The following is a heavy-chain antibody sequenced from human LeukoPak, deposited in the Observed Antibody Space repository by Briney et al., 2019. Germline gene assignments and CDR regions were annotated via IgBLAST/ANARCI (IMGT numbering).Heavy chain of an antibody. V-gene: IGHV1-2*02. CDR1: GYTFTDYY. CDR2: INPNTGGT. Sequence: ASVKVSCKASGYTFTDYYMHWVRQAPGQGLEWMGWINPNTGGTNYAQEFQGRVTMTRDTSISTAYMELSRLKSDDTAVYYCARPPTVTRGWFDPWGQGTLVTVSS. CDR3: ARPPTVTRGWFDP. D-gene: IGHD4-17*01. J-gene: IGHJ5*02.